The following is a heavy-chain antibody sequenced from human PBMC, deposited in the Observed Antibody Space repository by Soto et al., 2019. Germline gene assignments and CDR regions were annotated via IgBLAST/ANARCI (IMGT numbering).Heavy chain of an antibody. CDR1: GGSFSSYI. V-gene: IGHV1-69*08. J-gene: IGHJ5*02. CDR2: IIPIVGER. CDR3: VRAPFCSSTACYRENWFDP. Sequence: QVQLVQSGAEVKKPGSSVKVSCKASGGSFSSYIINWVRQAPGQGLEWMGRIIPIVGERKHAQNFQGRVTITADKSMRVVYMELSSLKSEDTAVYYCVRAPFCSSTACYRENWFDPWGQGTLVTVSS. D-gene: IGHD2-2*02.